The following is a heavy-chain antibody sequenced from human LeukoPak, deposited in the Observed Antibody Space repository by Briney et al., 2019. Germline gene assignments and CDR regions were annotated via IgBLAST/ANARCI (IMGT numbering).Heavy chain of an antibody. V-gene: IGHV1-18*01. CDR1: GYTFTSYG. CDR3: ARDNTYYYDSSGYYI. D-gene: IGHD3-22*01. Sequence: GASVKVSCKASGYTFTSYGISWVRQAPGQGLEWMGWISAYNGNTNYAQKLQGRVTMTTDTSTSTAYMELRSLRSDDTAVYYCARDNTYYYDSSGYYIWGQGTLVTVSS. CDR2: ISAYNGNT. J-gene: IGHJ4*02.